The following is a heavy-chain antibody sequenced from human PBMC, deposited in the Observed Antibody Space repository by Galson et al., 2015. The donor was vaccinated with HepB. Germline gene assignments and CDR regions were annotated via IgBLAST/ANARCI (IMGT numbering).Heavy chain of an antibody. J-gene: IGHJ6*02. CDR3: ARMGGYYDSNGYYPGVGRYYYYGMDV. CDR2: IYYSGST. D-gene: IGHD3-22*01. Sequence: ETLSLTCTVSGGSVSSGSYYWSWIRQPPGKGLEWIGHIYYSGSTNYNPSLKSRVTISVDTSKNQFSLKLTSVTAADTAVYYCARMGGYYDSNGYYPGVGRYYYYGMDVWGQGTTVTVSS. CDR1: GGSVSSGSYY. V-gene: IGHV4-61*01.